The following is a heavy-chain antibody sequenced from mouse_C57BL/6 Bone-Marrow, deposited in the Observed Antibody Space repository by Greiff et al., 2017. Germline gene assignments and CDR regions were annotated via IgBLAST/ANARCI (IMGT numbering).Heavy chain of an antibody. CDR2: IYPGDGDT. J-gene: IGHJ3*01. D-gene: IGHD1-1*01. V-gene: IGHV1-82*01. Sequence: LQESGPELVKPGASVKISCKASGYAFSSSWMNWVKQRPGKGLEWIGRIYPGDGDTNYNGKFKGKATLTVDKSSSTAYMQLSSLTSEDSAVSFCASYGRAWFAYWGQGTLVTVSA. CDR1: GYAFSSSW. CDR3: ASYGRAWFAY.